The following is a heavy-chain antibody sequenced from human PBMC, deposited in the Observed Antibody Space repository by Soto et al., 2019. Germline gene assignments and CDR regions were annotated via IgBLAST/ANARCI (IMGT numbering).Heavy chain of an antibody. CDR3: ITIIPKGQWPLGP. D-gene: IGHD6-19*01. J-gene: IGHJ5*02. V-gene: IGHV3-15*05. CDR2: SKSKSNGGTT. CDR1: GFXFSNAL. Sequence: GXPRLSCAASGFXFSNALMSWVRQAPGKGLEWVGLSKSKSNGGTTDYPGRGKGRVIISRDDSKKTLFLQMNSLRPEHTDVYYGITIIPKGQWPLGPWGQGTLVTVSS.